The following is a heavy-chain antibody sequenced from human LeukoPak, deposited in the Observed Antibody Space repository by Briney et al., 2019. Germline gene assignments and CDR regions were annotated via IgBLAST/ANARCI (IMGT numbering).Heavy chain of an antibody. J-gene: IGHJ4*02. D-gene: IGHD3-9*01. Sequence: GASVKVSCKASGYTFTSYGISWVRQAPGQGLEWMGWISAYNGNTNYAQKLQGRVTMTTDTSTSTAYMELRSLRSGDTAVYYCARGGELRYFDWLIIDYWGQGTLVTVSS. V-gene: IGHV1-18*01. CDR1: GYTFTSYG. CDR2: ISAYNGNT. CDR3: ARGGELRYFDWLIIDY.